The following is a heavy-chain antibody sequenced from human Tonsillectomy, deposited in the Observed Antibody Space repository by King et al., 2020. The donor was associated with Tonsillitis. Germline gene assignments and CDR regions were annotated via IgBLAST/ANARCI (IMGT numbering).Heavy chain of an antibody. CDR2: INPIFGTV. V-gene: IGHV1-69*01. CDR1: GGTFSSYA. D-gene: IGHD3-22*01. CDR3: ARDGQDYYDSSGSSWFDP. Sequence: VQLVESGAEVKKPGSSVKVSCKASGGTFSSYAISWVRQAPGQGLEWMGGINPIFGTVNYAKKFQGRVTITADESTSTAYMEVSSLRSEETAVYYCARDGQDYYDSSGSSWFDPWGQGTLVTVSS. J-gene: IGHJ5*02.